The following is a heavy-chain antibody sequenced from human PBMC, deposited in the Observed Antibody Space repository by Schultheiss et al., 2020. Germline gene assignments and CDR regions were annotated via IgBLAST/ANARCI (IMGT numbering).Heavy chain of an antibody. V-gene: IGHV3-30-3*02. CDR2: MSYGGGNG. Sequence: GGSLRLSCEVSGVTLNTHAIHWVRQGPGKGLEWLAVMSYGGGNGYYADSVKGRFTVSRDISKNTLYLQMNSLRVGDTAVYYCAKPEYGGNSGLVGAFDILGQGTMVTVSS. J-gene: IGHJ3*02. D-gene: IGHD4-23*01. CDR3: AKPEYGGNSGLVGAFDI. CDR1: GVTLNTHA.